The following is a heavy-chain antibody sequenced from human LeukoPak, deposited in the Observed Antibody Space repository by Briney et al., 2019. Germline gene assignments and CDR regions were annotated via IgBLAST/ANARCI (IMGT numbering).Heavy chain of an antibody. CDR1: GFTFDDYA. D-gene: IGHD5-18*01. J-gene: IGHJ4*02. V-gene: IGHV4-34*01. CDR3: ARGRRYSYPFDY. Sequence: AGGSLRLSCAASGFTFDDYAMHWIRQPPGKGLEWIGEINHSGSTNYNPSLKSRVTISVDTSKNQFSLKLSSVTAADTAVYYCARGRRYSYPFDYWGQGTLVTVSS. CDR2: INHSGST.